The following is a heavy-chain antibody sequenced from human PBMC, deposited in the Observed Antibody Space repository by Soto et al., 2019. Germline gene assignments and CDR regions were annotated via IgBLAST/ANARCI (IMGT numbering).Heavy chain of an antibody. CDR3: ARIRGYWYGLDV. Sequence: EVQLLESGGGLVQPGGSLRLSCAASGFPLSTYGMSWVRQAPGKGLEWVSSITGTGGDTYYADSVKGRFTSSRDISNNMLYLQMNSLRVEDTAVYYCARIRGYWYGLDVWGQGTTITVSS. CDR1: GFPLSTYG. V-gene: IGHV3-23*01. J-gene: IGHJ6*02. CDR2: ITGTGGDT.